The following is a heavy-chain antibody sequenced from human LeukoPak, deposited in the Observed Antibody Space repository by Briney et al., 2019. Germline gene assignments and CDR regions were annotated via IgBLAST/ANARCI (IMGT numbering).Heavy chain of an antibody. V-gene: IGHV3-66*01. CDR2: IYSGGST. Sequence: GGSLRLSCAASGFTVSSNYMSWVRQAPGKGLEWVSVIYSGGSTYYADSVKGRFTISRGNSKNTLYLQMNSLRAEDTAVYYCAREVRYFDPSDYYYGMDVWGQGTTVTVSS. CDR1: GFTVSSNY. CDR3: AREVRYFDPSDYYYGMDV. D-gene: IGHD3-9*01. J-gene: IGHJ6*02.